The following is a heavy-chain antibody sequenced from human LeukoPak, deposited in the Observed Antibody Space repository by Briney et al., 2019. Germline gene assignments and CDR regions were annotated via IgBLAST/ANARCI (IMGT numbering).Heavy chain of an antibody. D-gene: IGHD2-2*01. CDR3: ARSPYCSSTSCYPYYYYYYYMDV. Sequence: SETLSLTCTVSGGSISSYYWSWIRQPAGKGLEWIGRIYTSGSTNYDPSLKSRVTMSVDTSKNQFSLKLSSVTAADTAVYYCARSPYCSSTSCYPYYYYYYYMDVWGKATTVTVSS. CDR2: IYTSGST. CDR1: GGSISSYY. J-gene: IGHJ6*03. V-gene: IGHV4-4*07.